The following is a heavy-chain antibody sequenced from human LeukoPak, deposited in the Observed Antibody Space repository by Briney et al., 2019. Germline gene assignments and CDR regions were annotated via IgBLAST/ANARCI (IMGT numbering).Heavy chain of an antibody. V-gene: IGHV4-59*01. Sequence: SETLSLTCTVSGGSISGYYWSWIRQPPGKGLEWIGYIYYSGSTKYNPSLKSRVTISVDTSKNQFSLKLTSVTAADTAVYYCARDGGANLDYWGQGTLVTVSS. D-gene: IGHD3-16*01. J-gene: IGHJ4*02. CDR3: ARDGGANLDY. CDR1: GGSISGYY. CDR2: IYYSGST.